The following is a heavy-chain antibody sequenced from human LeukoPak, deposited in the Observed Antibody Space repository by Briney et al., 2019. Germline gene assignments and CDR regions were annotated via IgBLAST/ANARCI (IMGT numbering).Heavy chain of an antibody. J-gene: IGHJ4*02. CDR3: ARDMTALDY. Sequence: PGGSLRLSCVASGFTFSDRYMTWIRQAPGKGLEWVARISDDSTYTNYADSVKGRFSISRDNAKKSLYLQMDSLRAEDTAVYYCARDMTALDYWGPGTLVTVSS. V-gene: IGHV3-11*06. CDR1: GFTFSDRY. D-gene: IGHD2-21*02. CDR2: ISDDSTYT.